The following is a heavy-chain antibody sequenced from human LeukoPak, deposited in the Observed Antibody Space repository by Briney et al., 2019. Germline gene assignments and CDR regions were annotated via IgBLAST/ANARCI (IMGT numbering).Heavy chain of an antibody. D-gene: IGHD6-13*01. Sequence: PSETLSLTCTVSGGSISSGGYYWSWIRQPPGKGLEWIGYIYHSGSTYYNPSLKSRVTISVDTSKNQFSLKLSSVTAADTAVYYCARHLSQQLDNWFDPWGQGTPVTVSS. V-gene: IGHV4-30-2*03. CDR1: GGSISSGGYY. CDR2: IYHSGST. CDR3: ARHLSQQLDNWFDP. J-gene: IGHJ5*02.